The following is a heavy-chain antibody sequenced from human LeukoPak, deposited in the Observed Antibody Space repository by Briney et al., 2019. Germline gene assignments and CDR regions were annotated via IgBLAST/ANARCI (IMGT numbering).Heavy chain of an antibody. D-gene: IGHD1-14*01. CDR1: GFTFSSYG. V-gene: IGHV3-33*01. Sequence: QPGGSLRLSCAASGFTFSSYGMHWVRQAPGKGLEWVAVIWYDGSNKYYADSVKGRFTISRDNSKNTLYLQMNSLRAEDTAVYYCARDETGVAFDYWGQGTLVTVSS. CDR3: ARDETGVAFDY. J-gene: IGHJ4*02. CDR2: IWYDGSNK.